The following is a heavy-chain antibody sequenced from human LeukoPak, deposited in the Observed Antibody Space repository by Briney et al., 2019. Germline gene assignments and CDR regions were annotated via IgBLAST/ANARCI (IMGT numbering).Heavy chain of an antibody. CDR2: ISGSGGRT. J-gene: IGHJ4*02. V-gene: IGHV3-23*01. CDR3: AKFVGNYYGSGSSGYYFDY. D-gene: IGHD3-10*01. CDR1: GFTFSSYA. Sequence: GSLRLSCAASGFTFSSYAMSWVRQAPGKGLEWVSSISGSGGRTHYTDSVKGRFTISRDNSKNTLYLQMNSLRAEDTAVYYCAKFVGNYYGSGSSGYYFDYWGQGTLVTVSS.